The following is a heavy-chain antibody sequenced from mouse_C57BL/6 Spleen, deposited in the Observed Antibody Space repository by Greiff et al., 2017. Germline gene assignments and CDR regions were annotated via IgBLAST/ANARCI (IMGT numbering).Heavy chain of an antibody. CDR3: ARGDYGSSFAY. Sequence: QVQLQQSGAELVKPGASVKISCKASGFAFSSYWMNWVKQRPGTGLEWIGQIYPGDGDTNYNGKFKGKATLTADKSSSTAYMQLSSLTSEDSAVYFCARGDYGSSFAYWGQGTLVTVSA. J-gene: IGHJ3*01. CDR2: IYPGDGDT. V-gene: IGHV1-80*01. CDR1: GFAFSSYW. D-gene: IGHD1-1*01.